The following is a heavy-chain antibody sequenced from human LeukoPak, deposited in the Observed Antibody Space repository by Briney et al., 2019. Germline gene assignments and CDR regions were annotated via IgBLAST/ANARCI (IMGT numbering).Heavy chain of an antibody. CDR3: ARDACSGGSCYSFDY. J-gene: IGHJ4*02. D-gene: IGHD2-15*01. CDR1: GYTFTSYY. CDR2: INPSGGST. V-gene: IGHV1-46*01. Sequence: GASVKVSCKASGYTFTSYYMRWVRQAPGQGLGWMGIINPSGGSTSYAQKFQGRVTMTRDTSTSTVYMELSSLRSEDTAVYYCARDACSGGSCYSFDYWGQGTLVTVSS.